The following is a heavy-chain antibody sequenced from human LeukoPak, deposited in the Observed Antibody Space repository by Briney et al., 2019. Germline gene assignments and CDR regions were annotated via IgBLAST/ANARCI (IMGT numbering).Heavy chain of an antibody. CDR1: GGSFSGYY. CDR2: INHSGST. D-gene: IGHD4-17*01. CDR3: ARGLLGDGFDP. V-gene: IGHV4-34*01. J-gene: IGHJ5*02. Sequence: SETLSLTCAVYGGSFSGYYWSWIRQPPGNGLEWIGEINHSGSTNYNPSLKSRVTISVDTSKNQFSLKLSSVTAADTAVYYCARGLLGDGFDPWGQGTLVTVSS.